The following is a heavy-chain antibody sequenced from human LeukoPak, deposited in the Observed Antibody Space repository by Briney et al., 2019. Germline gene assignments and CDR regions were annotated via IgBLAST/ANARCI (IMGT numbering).Heavy chain of an antibody. D-gene: IGHD3-22*01. V-gene: IGHV3-66*04. J-gene: IGHJ4*02. CDR3: ARHEGITMIMN. CDR1: GFTFSNYW. Sequence: GGSLRLSCAASGFTFSNYWMHWVRQAPGKGLEWVSVIYSGGSTYYADSVKGRFTISRDNSNNSLYLQMNSLRAEDTAVYYCARHEGITMIMNWGQGTLVTVSS. CDR2: IYSGGST.